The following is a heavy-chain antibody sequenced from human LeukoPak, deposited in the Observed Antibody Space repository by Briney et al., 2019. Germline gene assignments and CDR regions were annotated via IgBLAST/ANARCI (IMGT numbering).Heavy chain of an antibody. Sequence: ASVKLSCKASGYTFTSYGISWGRQAPGQGLEWMGWMSVYNGKTNNEQTLQRRVTMNTDTSTSTAYMELRSLRSDDAAVYHYARDTRILRLLEWLSPFFDYWGQGTLVTASS. CDR3: ARDTRILRLLEWLSPFFDY. V-gene: IGHV1-18*01. CDR1: GYTFTSYG. D-gene: IGHD3-3*01. CDR2: MSVYNGKT. J-gene: IGHJ4*02.